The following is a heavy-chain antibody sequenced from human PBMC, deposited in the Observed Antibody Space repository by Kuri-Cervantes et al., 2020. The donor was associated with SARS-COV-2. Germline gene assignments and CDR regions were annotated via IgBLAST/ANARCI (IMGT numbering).Heavy chain of an antibody. D-gene: IGHD6-19*01. V-gene: IGHV4-34*01. CDR1: GGSFSNFH. J-gene: IGHJ6*03. CDR3: ARLRRHNNGWFATGYYMDV. CDR2: INYSGTT. Sequence: LSLTCGVYGGSFSNFHWNWVRQPPGKGLEWIGEINYSGTTNYNPSLKSRVTISVDTSKNQFSLNLTSVTAADTAVYYCARLRRHNNGWFATGYYMDVWGKGTTVTVSS.